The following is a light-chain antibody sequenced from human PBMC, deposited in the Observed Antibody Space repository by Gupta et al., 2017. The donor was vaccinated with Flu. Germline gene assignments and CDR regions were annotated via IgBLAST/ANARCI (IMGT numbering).Light chain of an antibody. CDR3: QQYNNCTSPT. V-gene: IGKV3-15*01. CDR1: QSVTSK. Sequence: ETVMTQSPATLFVSPGERATPACSASQSVTSKLAWYQQKPGQAPMLLIYAASTRTSGIAARFSGSGSGTEFTLTISSLQAEYFAVYYCQQYNNCTSPTFGQGTKVEIK. J-gene: IGKJ1*01. CDR2: AAS.